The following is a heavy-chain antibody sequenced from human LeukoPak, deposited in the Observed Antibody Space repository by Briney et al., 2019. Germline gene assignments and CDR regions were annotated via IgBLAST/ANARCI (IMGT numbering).Heavy chain of an antibody. D-gene: IGHD7-27*01. V-gene: IGHV4-34*01. J-gene: IGHJ4*02. CDR1: GGSFSGYY. CDR2: INHSGST. Sequence: SETLSLTCAVYGGSFSGYYWSWIRQPPGKGLEWIGEINHSGSTNYNPSLKSRVTISIDTSKNQFSLKLSSVTAADTAVYYCARGLDWGPFDYWGQGTLVTVSS. CDR3: ARGLDWGPFDY.